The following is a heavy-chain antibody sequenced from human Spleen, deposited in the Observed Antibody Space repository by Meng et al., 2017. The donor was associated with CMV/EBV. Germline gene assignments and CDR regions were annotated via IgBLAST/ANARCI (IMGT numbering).Heavy chain of an antibody. J-gene: IGHJ4*02. CDR2: ISAYSAET. D-gene: IGHD2-2*01. V-gene: IGHV1-18*01. Sequence: YTFTTYGMGWVRQAPGQGLEWMGWISAYSAETYYAQKFQGRVTMTADTSSYTAYMELRSLTSDDTAVYYCAREADCGDTSCYLSTDYWGQGTLVTVSS. CDR3: AREADCGDTSCYLSTDY. CDR1: YTFTTYG.